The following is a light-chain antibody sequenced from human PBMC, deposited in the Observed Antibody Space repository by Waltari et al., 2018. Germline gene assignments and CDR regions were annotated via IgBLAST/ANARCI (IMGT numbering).Light chain of an antibody. CDR1: NIGGKH. CDR2: RDT. CDR3: QVLDSNTVV. Sequence: SYTLTQSLSVSVALGQTATITCAGINIGGKHVPWYQQKPGQAPVLVIYRDTNRPSGISERFSGSNSGKTGTLTISRAQAGDEADYYCQVLDSNTVVFGGGTKLTVL. J-gene: IGLJ2*01. V-gene: IGLV3-9*01.